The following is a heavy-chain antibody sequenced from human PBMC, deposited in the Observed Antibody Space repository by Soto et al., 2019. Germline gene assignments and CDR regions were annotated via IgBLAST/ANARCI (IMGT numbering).Heavy chain of an antibody. CDR2: IYHSGST. V-gene: IGHV4-30-2*01. Sequence: SETLSLTCAVSGGSISSGGYSWSWIRQPPGKGLEWIGYIYHSGSTYYNPSLKSRVTISVDRSKNQFSLKLSSVTAADTAVYYCARESYSTPRALFYYYMDVWGKGTTVTVSS. CDR1: GGSISSGGYS. D-gene: IGHD6-13*01. CDR3: ARESYSTPRALFYYYMDV. J-gene: IGHJ6*03.